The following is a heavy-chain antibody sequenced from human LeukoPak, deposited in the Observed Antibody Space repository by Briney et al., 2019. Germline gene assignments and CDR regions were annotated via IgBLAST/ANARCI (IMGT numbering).Heavy chain of an antibody. Sequence: GGSLRLSCAASGLTFSNAWMSWVRQAPGKGLDWVGHIKSKTDGGTTDYAAPVKGRFTISRDDPRNTLYLQMNSLRTEDTAVYYCSTSERRYSSVDYWGQGTLVTVSS. CDR3: STSERRYSSVDY. J-gene: IGHJ4*02. D-gene: IGHD6-19*01. V-gene: IGHV3-15*01. CDR2: IKSKTDGGTT. CDR1: GLTFSNAW.